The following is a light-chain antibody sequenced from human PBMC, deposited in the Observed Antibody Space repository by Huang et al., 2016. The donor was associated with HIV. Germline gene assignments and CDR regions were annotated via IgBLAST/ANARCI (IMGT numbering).Light chain of an antibody. J-gene: IGKJ4*01. Sequence: EIVLTQSPGTLSLSPGERATLSCRASQSVSSSYLAWYQQKPGQAPRLLIYGASSRAIGIPERFSGSGSGTDFTLTISRLEPEDFAVYYCQQYGSSPLTFGGGTKVEIK. CDR2: GAS. CDR3: QQYGSSPLT. CDR1: QSVSSSY. V-gene: IGKV3-20*01.